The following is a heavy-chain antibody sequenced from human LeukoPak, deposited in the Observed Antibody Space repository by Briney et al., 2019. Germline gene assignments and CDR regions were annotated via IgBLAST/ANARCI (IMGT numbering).Heavy chain of an antibody. J-gene: IGHJ4*02. Sequence: SETLCLTCTVSGDSISSDSYYWNWIRQPAGKGLEWIGRIYNSGSTKYNPSLRSRVTISVDTSKNQFSLKLTSVTAADTAVYYCATGVTYKSGWYGFDYWGQGTLVTVSS. V-gene: IGHV4-61*02. D-gene: IGHD6-19*01. CDR3: ATGVTYKSGWYGFDY. CDR1: GDSISSDSYY. CDR2: IYNSGST.